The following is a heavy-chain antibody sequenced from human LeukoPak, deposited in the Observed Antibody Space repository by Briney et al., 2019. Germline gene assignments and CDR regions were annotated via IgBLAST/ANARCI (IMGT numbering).Heavy chain of an antibody. Sequence: SETLSLTCAVYGGSFSGYYWSWIRQPPGKGLEWIGEINHSGSTNYNPSLKSRVTISVDTSKNQFSLKLSSVTAADTAVYYCARLSWTMDAFDIWGQGTMVTVSS. CDR3: ARLSWTMDAFDI. J-gene: IGHJ3*02. D-gene: IGHD6-13*01. CDR1: GGSFSGYY. CDR2: INHSGST. V-gene: IGHV4-34*01.